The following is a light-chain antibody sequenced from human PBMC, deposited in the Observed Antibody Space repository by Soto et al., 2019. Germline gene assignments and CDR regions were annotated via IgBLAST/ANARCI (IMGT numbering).Light chain of an antibody. Sequence: DIQMTQSPSSLSASVGDRVTITCRASQSITYLNWYQQKPGKAPKLLIYDASSLESGVPQRFSGSGSGTEFTLTIRSLQPDDFATYYCQQYNGYSRTFGQGTKVDIK. V-gene: IGKV1-5*01. CDR3: QQYNGYSRT. CDR1: QSITY. J-gene: IGKJ1*01. CDR2: DAS.